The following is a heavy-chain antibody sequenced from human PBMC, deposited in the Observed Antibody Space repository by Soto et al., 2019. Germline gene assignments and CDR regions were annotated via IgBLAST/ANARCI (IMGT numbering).Heavy chain of an antibody. Sequence: QVQLQESGPGLVKPSQTLSLTCTVSGGSISSGDYYWSWIRQPPGEGLEWIGYIYCRGSTYYNPPVKSRGTITVDTSKNQFPLKLSSVTAADTGVYYCARARRYGDYAYWGQGTLVTVSS. V-gene: IGHV4-30-4*08. CDR2: IYCRGST. J-gene: IGHJ4*02. D-gene: IGHD4-17*01. CDR1: GGSISSGDYY. CDR3: ARARRYGDYAY.